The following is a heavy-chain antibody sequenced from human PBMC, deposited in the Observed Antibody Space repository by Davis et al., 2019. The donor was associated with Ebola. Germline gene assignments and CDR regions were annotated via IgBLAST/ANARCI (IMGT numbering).Heavy chain of an antibody. J-gene: IGHJ4*02. CDR3: ARGGGNGDPALY. CDR1: SGSFRAYY. CDR2: INHSGRT. Sequence: MPSNPLSSTFAVLSGSFRAYYWRWIRQPPGKGLEWSGQINHSGRTKYNPSLNSRVTVLVDTSKNQFSLKLTSVAAADTAVYYCARGGGNGDPALYWGQESLVTVSP. D-gene: IGHD4-17*01. V-gene: IGHV4-34*01.